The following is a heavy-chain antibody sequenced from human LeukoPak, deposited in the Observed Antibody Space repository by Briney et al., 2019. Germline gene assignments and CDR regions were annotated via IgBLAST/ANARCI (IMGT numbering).Heavy chain of an antibody. V-gene: IGHV6-1*01. CDR1: GDXVSSNSAT. CDR2: TYYRSKWYN. CDR3: AGPHFAY. J-gene: IGHJ4*02. Sequence: SQTLSLTCAISGDXVSSNSATWNWVRQSPSRRLEWLGSTYYRSKWYNDYAASVKSRITINPDASKNHFSLQLNSVTPDDTAVYYCAGPHFAYWGQGTLVTVSS.